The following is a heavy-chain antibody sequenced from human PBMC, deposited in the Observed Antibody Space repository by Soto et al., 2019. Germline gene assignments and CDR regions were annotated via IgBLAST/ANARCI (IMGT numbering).Heavy chain of an antibody. Sequence: SQTLSLTCAISGDSVSSTSTAWSWIRQSPSRGLEWLGRTYYRSKWYSDYAVSVKSRITINPDTSKNQFSLQLNSVTPEDTAVYYCARGSYYSGWVWGQGTLVTVHS. CDR3: ARGSYYSGWV. V-gene: IGHV6-1*01. J-gene: IGHJ4*02. D-gene: IGHD6-19*01. CDR1: GDSVSSTSTA. CDR2: TYYRSKWYS.